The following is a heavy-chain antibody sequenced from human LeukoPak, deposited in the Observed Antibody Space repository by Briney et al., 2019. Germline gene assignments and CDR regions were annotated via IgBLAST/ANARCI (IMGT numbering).Heavy chain of an antibody. CDR1: GATISNYY. V-gene: IGHV4-4*07. CDR3: ARWSGYISWCDY. Sequence: PSETLSLTCTGSGATISNYYWGWIRQPPGKGLEWIVRIYSSGSTDYNPSLKNRVSMSLDTSKHQFSLKLSSVTGAETAIYYCARWSGYISWCDYWGGGTLVSVSS. CDR2: IYSSGST. J-gene: IGHJ4*02. D-gene: IGHD6-13*01.